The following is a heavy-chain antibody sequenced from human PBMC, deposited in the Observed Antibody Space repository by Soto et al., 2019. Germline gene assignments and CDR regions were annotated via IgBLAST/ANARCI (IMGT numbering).Heavy chain of an antibody. CDR2: ISYDGSNK. Sequence: QVKMVESGGGVVQPGKSLRLSCAASGFTFSSYGMHWVRQAPGKGLEWVAVISYDGSNKYYADSVKGRFTISRDNSKNTLYLQMNSLRAEYTAVYYCAKEGIAARKSYYYYGMDVWGQGTTVTVSS. CDR3: AKEGIAARKSYYYYGMDV. J-gene: IGHJ6*02. V-gene: IGHV3-30*18. D-gene: IGHD6-6*01. CDR1: GFTFSSYG.